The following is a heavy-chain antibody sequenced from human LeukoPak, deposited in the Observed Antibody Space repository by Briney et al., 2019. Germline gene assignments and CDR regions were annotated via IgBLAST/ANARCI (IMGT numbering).Heavy chain of an antibody. V-gene: IGHV1-2*02. J-gene: IGHJ3*02. CDR1: GYTLSEYF. CDR3: TRDWGPNSGNFHYDAFDI. Sequence: GASVKVSCEASGYTLSEYFMHWVRQAPGQGLEWMGWIKPNSGDTKYAEKFQGRVTMTRDTSTAYMELRRLISDDTAVHYCTRDWGPNSGNFHYDAFDIWGQGTMVTVSS. D-gene: IGHD1-26*01. CDR2: IKPNSGDT.